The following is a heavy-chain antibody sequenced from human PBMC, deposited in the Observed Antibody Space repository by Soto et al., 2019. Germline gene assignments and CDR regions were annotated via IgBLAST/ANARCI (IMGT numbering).Heavy chain of an antibody. CDR1: GYTFTSYG. D-gene: IGHD2-2*01. V-gene: IGHV1-18*01. J-gene: IGHJ6*02. CDR3: ARDQERVPAANVYYGMDV. Sequence: QVQLVQSGAEVKKPGASVKVSCKASGYTFTSYGISWVRQAPGQGLEWMGWISAYNGNTNYAQKLQGRDTMTTDTSTSTAYMELRSLRSDDTAVYYCARDQERVPAANVYYGMDVWGQGTTVTVSS. CDR2: ISAYNGNT.